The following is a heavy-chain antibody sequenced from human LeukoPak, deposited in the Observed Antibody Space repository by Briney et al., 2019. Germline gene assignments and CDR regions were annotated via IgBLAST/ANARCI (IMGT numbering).Heavy chain of an antibody. CDR2: IRYDGSNK. V-gene: IGHV3-30*02. Sequence: PGGSLRLSSAASGFTFSSYGMHWVRQAPGKGLEWVAFIRYDGSNKYYADSVKGRFTISRDNSKNTLYLQMNSLRAEDTAVYYCARAKYFDWLWLDYWGQGTLVTVSS. CDR3: ARAKYFDWLWLDY. CDR1: GFTFSSYG. J-gene: IGHJ4*02. D-gene: IGHD3-9*01.